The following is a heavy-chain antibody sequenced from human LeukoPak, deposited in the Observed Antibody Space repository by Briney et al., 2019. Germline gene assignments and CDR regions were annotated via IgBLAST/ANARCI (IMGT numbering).Heavy chain of an antibody. CDR2: TRYDESKT. J-gene: IGHJ4*02. CDR3: AKARYSGSPALDF. CDR1: GFTFSNNG. D-gene: IGHD1-26*01. V-gene: IGHV3-30*02. Sequence: GGSLRLSCAASGFTFSNNGMHWVRQTPGKGLEWVAFTRYDESKTFYGDSVRGRFTISRDNSKNTLYLQMNSLTTDDSAVYYCAKARYSGSPALDFWGQGTLVTASS.